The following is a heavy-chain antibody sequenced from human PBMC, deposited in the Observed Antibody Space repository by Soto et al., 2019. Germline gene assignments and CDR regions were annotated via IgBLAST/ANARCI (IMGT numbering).Heavy chain of an antibody. CDR2: IKQDGSEK. V-gene: IGHV3-7*01. J-gene: IGHJ4*02. CDR3: ARDFEQWLVQGYYFDY. Sequence: EVQLVESGGGLVQPGGSLRLSCAASGFTFSSYWMSWVRQAPGKGLEWVANIKQDGSEKYYVDSVKGRFTISRDNAKNSLYLQMNSLRAEDTAVYYCARDFEQWLVQGYYFDYWGQGTLVTVSS. D-gene: IGHD6-19*01. CDR1: GFTFSSYW.